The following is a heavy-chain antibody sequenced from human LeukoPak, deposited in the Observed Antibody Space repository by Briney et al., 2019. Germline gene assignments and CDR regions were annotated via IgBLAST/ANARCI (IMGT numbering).Heavy chain of an antibody. CDR2: ISGDGTRT. V-gene: IGHV3-43*02. CDR1: GFTFDDYA. CDR3: AKVPDYGDFIFDY. J-gene: IGHJ4*02. D-gene: IGHD4-17*01. Sequence: GGSLRLSCAASGFTFDDYAMHWGRQAPGKGLEWVSLISGDGTRTYYADSVKGRFTISRDNSKNSLYLQMNSLRTADTALYYCAKVPDYGDFIFDYWGQGTLVTVPS.